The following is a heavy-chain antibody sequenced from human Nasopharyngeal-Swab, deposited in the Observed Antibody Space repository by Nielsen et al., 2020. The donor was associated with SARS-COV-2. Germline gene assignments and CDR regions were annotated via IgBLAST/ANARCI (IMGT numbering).Heavy chain of an antibody. V-gene: IGHV4-39*01. J-gene: IGHJ5*02. D-gene: IGHD2-2*01. CDR2: IYYSGST. CDR3: SRLYQGDWFDP. Sequence: WIRQPPGKGLGWIGSIYYSGSTYYNPSFKSRVTISLDTSKNQFYLKLSSVTAADTAVYYCSRLYQGDWFDPWGQGTLVTVSS.